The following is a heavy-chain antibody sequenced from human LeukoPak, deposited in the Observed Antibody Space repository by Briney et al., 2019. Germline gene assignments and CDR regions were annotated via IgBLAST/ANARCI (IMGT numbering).Heavy chain of an antibody. CDR3: ARDRRASSGYSSGWGSAFDI. V-gene: IGHV3-21*01. CDR2: ISSSSSYI. Sequence: GGSLRLSCAASGFTFSSYSMNWVRQAPGKGLEWVSSISSSSSYIYYADSVKGRFTISRDNAKNSLYLQMNSLRAEDTAVYYCARDRRASSGYSSGWGSAFDIWGQGTMVTVSS. CDR1: GFTFSSYS. D-gene: IGHD6-19*01. J-gene: IGHJ3*02.